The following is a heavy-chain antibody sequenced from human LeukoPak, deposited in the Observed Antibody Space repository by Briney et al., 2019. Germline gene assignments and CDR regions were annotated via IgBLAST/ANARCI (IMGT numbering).Heavy chain of an antibody. D-gene: IGHD3-10*01. CDR3: AKGRGGYYYGSGSYLGVFDY. V-gene: IGHV3-30*18. J-gene: IGHJ4*02. Sequence: GGSLRLSCAASGFTFSSYGMHWVRQAPGKGLERVAVTSYDGSNKYYADSVKGRFTISRDNSKNTLYLQMNSLRAEDTAVYYCAKGRGGYYYGSGSYLGVFDYWGQGTLVTVSS. CDR1: GFTFSSYG. CDR2: TSYDGSNK.